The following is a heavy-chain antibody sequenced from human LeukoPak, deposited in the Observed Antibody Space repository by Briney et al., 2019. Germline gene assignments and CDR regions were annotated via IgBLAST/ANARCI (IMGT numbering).Heavy chain of an antibody. V-gene: IGHV3-74*01. Sequence: PGGSLRLSCAASGFTFSSYWMHWVRQAPGKGPVWVSRINSDGSITTYADSVKGRFSISGDNAKNTLYLQMDSLRDEDTAVYYCTVLLGSSGWFWGQGTLVTVSS. J-gene: IGHJ4*02. D-gene: IGHD6-19*01. CDR1: GFTFSSYW. CDR3: TVLLGSSGWF. CDR2: INSDGSIT.